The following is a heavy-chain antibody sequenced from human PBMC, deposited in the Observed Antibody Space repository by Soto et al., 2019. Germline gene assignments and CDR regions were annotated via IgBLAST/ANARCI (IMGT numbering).Heavy chain of an antibody. CDR1: GFTFSSYS. D-gene: IGHD3-9*01. Sequence: GGSLRLSCAASGFTFSSYSMNWVRQAPGKGLEWVSSISSSSSYIYYADSVKGRFTISRDNAKNSLYLQMNSLRAEDTAVYYCARWPSRYFDWTPGGMDVWGQGTTVTVSS. CDR3: ARWPSRYFDWTPGGMDV. CDR2: ISSSSSYI. J-gene: IGHJ6*02. V-gene: IGHV3-21*01.